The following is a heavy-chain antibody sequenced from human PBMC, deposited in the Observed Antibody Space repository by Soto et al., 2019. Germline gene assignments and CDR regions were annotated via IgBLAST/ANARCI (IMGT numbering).Heavy chain of an antibody. J-gene: IGHJ3*02. Sequence: SVKVSCKASGGTFSSYAISWVRQAPGQGPEWMGGIIPIFGTANYAQKFQGRVTITADESTSTAYMELSSLRSEDTAVYYCARGEPYCGGDCYSGAFDIRGQGTMVTVSS. CDR3: ARGEPYCGGDCYSGAFDI. CDR2: IIPIFGTA. V-gene: IGHV1-69*13. CDR1: GGTFSSYA. D-gene: IGHD2-21*02.